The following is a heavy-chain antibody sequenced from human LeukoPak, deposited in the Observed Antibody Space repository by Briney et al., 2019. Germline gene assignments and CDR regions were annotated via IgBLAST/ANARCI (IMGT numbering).Heavy chain of an antibody. D-gene: IGHD1-1*01. CDR3: ARRYGPTVDY. V-gene: IGHV5-51*01. J-gene: IGHJ4*02. CDR2: IYPDDSDT. Sequence: GESLKISCKDSRNSFSTSWIGWVRQMPGQGLEWMGTIYPDDSDTRYSPSFQGQVTISADKSISTAYLHWRSLKASDTAMYYCARRYGPTVDYWGQGTLVTVSS. CDR1: RNSFSTSW.